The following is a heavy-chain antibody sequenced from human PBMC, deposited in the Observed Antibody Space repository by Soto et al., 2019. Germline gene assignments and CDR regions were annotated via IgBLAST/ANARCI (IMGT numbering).Heavy chain of an antibody. CDR2: INPNSGGT. CDR3: ARLKPYYYYGMDV. CDR1: GYTFTGYY. J-gene: IGHJ6*02. V-gene: IGHV1-2*02. Sequence: ASVKVSCKASGYTFTGYYMHWVRQAPGQGLEWMGWINPNSGGTNYAQKFQGRVTMTRDTSISTAYMELSRLRSDDTAVYYCARLKPYYYYGMDVWGQGTTVTVSS.